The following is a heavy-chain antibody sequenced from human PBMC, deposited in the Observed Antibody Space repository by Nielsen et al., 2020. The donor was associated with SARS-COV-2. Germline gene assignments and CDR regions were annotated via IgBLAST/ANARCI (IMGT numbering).Heavy chain of an antibody. J-gene: IGHJ4*02. V-gene: IGHV3-7*05. CDR2: IKQDGSEK. CDR1: GFTFSSYW. CDR3: ARDLRRATFDY. Sequence: GGSLRLSFAASGFTFSSYWMSWVRQAPGKGLEWVANIKQDGSEKYYVDSVKGRFTISRDNAKNSLYLQMNSLRAEDTAVYYCARDLRRATFDYWGQGTLVTGSS. D-gene: IGHD2-15*01.